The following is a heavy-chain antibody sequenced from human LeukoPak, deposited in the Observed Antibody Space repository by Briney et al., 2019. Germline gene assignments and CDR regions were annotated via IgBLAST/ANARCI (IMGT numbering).Heavy chain of an antibody. CDR1: GFTFSSYW. D-gene: IGHD4-17*01. V-gene: IGHV3-7*01. CDR3: VYGDNFAY. CDR2: IKQDGSEK. Sequence: GGSLRLSCAASGFTFSSYWMSWVRQAPGKGLEWVANIKQDGSEKYYVDSVKGRFTISRDNAKNSLYLQITSLRAEDTAVFYCVYGDNFAYGGQGPLVTVSS. J-gene: IGHJ4*02.